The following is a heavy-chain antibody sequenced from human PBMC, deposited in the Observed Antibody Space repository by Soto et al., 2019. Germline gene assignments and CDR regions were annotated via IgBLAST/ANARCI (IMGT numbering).Heavy chain of an antibody. V-gene: IGHV3-30-3*01. CDR2: ISYDGSNK. J-gene: IGHJ6*02. CDR1: GFTFSSYA. CDR3: ARDGPEYDFWSGYTPNYYYYYGMDV. D-gene: IGHD3-3*01. Sequence: GGSLRLSCAASGFTFSSYAMHWVRQAPGKGLEWVAVISYDGSNKYYADSVKGRFTISRDNSKNTLYLQMNSLRAEDTAVYYCARDGPEYDFWSGYTPNYYYYYGMDVWGQGTTVTVSS.